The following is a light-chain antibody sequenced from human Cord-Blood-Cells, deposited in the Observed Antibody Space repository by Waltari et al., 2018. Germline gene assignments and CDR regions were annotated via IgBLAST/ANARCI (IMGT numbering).Light chain of an antibody. CDR2: GAS. Sequence: ELVLTQSPGTLSLSPGARATLSCRASQSVSSSYLAWYQQKPGQAPRLLIYGASSRATGIPDRFSGSGSGTDFTLTISRLEPEDFAVYYCQQYGSSPTWTFGQGTKVEIK. V-gene: IGKV3-20*01. CDR3: QQYGSSPTWT. CDR1: QSVSSSY. J-gene: IGKJ1*01.